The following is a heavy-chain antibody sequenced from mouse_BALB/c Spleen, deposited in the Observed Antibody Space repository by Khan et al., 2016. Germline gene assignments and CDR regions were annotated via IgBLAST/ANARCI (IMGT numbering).Heavy chain of an antibody. V-gene: IGHV1-31*01. CDR3: AQGYFGMDY. CDR2: INPYNGAT. Sequence: EVQLQESGPELVKPGASVKISCKASGYSFTGYYMHWVKQSHVKSLEWIGRINPYNGATSYNQNFKDKASLTVDKSSSTAYMEFHSLTSEDSAVYYCAQGYFGMDYWGQGTSVTVSS. J-gene: IGHJ4*01. CDR1: GYSFTGYY.